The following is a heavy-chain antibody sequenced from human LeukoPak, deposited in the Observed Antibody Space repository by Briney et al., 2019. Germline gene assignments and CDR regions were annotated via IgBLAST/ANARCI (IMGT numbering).Heavy chain of an antibody. CDR3: AKGGAARKNDYGMDV. Sequence: ASVKVSCKASGYTFRSYDINWVRQATGQGLEWMGWMNPNSGNTGYAQKFQGRVTMTRNTSISTAYMELSSLRSEDTAVYYCAKGGAARKNDYGMDVWGQGTTVTVSS. V-gene: IGHV1-8*01. J-gene: IGHJ6*02. CDR1: GYTFRSYD. CDR2: MNPNSGNT. D-gene: IGHD6-6*01.